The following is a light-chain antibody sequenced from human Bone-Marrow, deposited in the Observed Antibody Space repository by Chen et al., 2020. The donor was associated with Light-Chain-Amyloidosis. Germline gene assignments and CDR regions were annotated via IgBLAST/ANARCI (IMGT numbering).Light chain of an antibody. CDR2: GAS. CDR1: QSVGSN. CDR3: QQCDYWPPLT. V-gene: IGKV3-15*01. Sequence: VLTQSPATLSVSPGERVTLSCRASQSVGSNLAWYQQRPGQAPRLLIYGASTRATGIPARFSGGGSGTEFTLTISSLQSEDFAVYYCQQCDYWPPLTFGAGTKVEMK. J-gene: IGKJ4*01.